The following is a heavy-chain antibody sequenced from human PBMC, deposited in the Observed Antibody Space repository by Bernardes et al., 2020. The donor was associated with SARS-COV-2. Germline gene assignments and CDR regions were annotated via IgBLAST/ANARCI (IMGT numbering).Heavy chain of an antibody. CDR1: GFTFINYA. D-gene: IGHD4-17*01. V-gene: IGHV3-23*01. CDR2: IGGSGGNK. Sequence: GGSLRLSCAASGFTFINYAMSWVRQAPGKGLEWVSAIGGSGGNKYYADSVEGRFTISRDNSKNTLYLQMNSLRVEDTAIYYCTKPHISLYGDNDYWGQGTLVTVSS. CDR3: TKPHISLYGDNDY. J-gene: IGHJ4*02.